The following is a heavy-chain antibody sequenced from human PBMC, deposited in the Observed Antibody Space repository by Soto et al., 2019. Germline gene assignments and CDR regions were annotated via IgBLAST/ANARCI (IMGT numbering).Heavy chain of an antibody. CDR3: AKGARYNWNYGDWFDP. Sequence: WETLSLTCTVSGDSISSYYWSWIRQPAGKGLEWIGRIYSSGSTNYNPSLKSRVTMSVDTSKNQFSLKLSSVTAADTAVYYCAKGARYNWNYGDWFDPWGQGTLVTVSS. J-gene: IGHJ5*02. CDR1: GDSISSYY. CDR2: IYSSGST. D-gene: IGHD1-7*01. V-gene: IGHV4-4*07.